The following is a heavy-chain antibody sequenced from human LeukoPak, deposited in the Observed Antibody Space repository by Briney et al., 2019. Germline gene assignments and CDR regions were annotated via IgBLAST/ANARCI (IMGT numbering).Heavy chain of an antibody. Sequence: PGGSLRLSCAASGFTLSGYWMHWVRQAPGEGLVWVSRIDPDGITTNYADSVKGRFTTSRDNARDTLYLQMNSLTAEDTALYYCTRVQAGRSGLMDVWGRGTTVTVPS. CDR2: IDPDGITT. CDR3: TRVQAGRSGLMDV. V-gene: IGHV3-74*01. CDR1: GFTLSGYW. D-gene: IGHD2-8*02. J-gene: IGHJ6*02.